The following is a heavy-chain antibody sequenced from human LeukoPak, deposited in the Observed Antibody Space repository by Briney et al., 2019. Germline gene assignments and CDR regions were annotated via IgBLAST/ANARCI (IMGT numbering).Heavy chain of an antibody. V-gene: IGHV4-59*01. CDR2: IYYSGST. Sequence: SETLSLTCTVSGGSISSYYWSWIRQPPGKGLEWIGYIYYSGSTNYNPSLKSRVTISVDTSKNQFSLKLSSVTAADTAVYYCARQLTVTDRSGHFDYWGQGTLATVSS. CDR3: ARQLTVTDRSGHFDY. CDR1: GGSISSYY. J-gene: IGHJ4*02. D-gene: IGHD4-17*01.